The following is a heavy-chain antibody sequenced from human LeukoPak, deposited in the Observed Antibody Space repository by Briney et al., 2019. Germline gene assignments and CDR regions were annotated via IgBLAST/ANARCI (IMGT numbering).Heavy chain of an antibody. CDR2: ISTSGGSS. J-gene: IGHJ4*02. D-gene: IGHD3-22*01. V-gene: IGHV3-23*01. Sequence: GGSLRLSCAASGFTFSSYAMSWVRQAPGKGLEWVSGISTSGGSSSYADSVEGRFTISRDNPRNTLYMQMNSLRAEDTALYYCAIMHPYYDGSGYWVQWGQGTLVTVSS. CDR1: GFTFSSYA. CDR3: AIMHPYYDGSGYWVQ.